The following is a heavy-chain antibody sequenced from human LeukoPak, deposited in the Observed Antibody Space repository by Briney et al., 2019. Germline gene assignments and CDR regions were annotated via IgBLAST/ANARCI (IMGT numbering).Heavy chain of an antibody. CDR1: GFTFRTYG. CDR2: IWSDGSKK. V-gene: IGHV3-33*01. J-gene: IGHJ5*02. CDR3: AREGAVGRPIDP. Sequence: HPGTSLRLSCLASGFTFRTYGFYWVRQAPGKGLEWVAVIWSDGSKKYYAESVKGRFTISRDDSKNTLYLQMNSVSAEDTAVYYCAREGAVGRPIDPWGQGTLVTVSS. D-gene: IGHD3-10*01.